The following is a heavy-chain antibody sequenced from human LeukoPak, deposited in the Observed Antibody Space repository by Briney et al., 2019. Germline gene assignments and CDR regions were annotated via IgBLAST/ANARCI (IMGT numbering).Heavy chain of an antibody. CDR2: IYYSGST. D-gene: IGHD6-13*01. CDR1: GGSISSYY. Sequence: SETLSLTCTVSGGSISSYYWSWIRQPPGKGLEWIGYIYYSGSTNYNPSLKSRVTMSVDTSKNQFSLKLSSVTAADTAVYYCARDKKRGIAAAGTFDYWGQGTLVTVSS. J-gene: IGHJ4*02. CDR3: ARDKKRGIAAAGTFDY. V-gene: IGHV4-59*12.